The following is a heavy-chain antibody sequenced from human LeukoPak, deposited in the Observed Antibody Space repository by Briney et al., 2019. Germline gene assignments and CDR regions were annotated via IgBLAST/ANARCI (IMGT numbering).Heavy chain of an antibody. V-gene: IGHV3-43*02. J-gene: IGHJ6*03. CDR2: ISGDGGST. Sequence: PGGSLRLSCAASGFTFDDYAMHWVRQAPGKGLEWVSLISGDGGSTYYADSVKGRFTISRDNSKNSLYLQMNSLRTEDTALYYCAKDSAPSPIWSGHYIYMDVWGKGTTVTVSS. D-gene: IGHD3-3*01. CDR1: GFTFDDYA. CDR3: AKDSAPSPIWSGHYIYMDV.